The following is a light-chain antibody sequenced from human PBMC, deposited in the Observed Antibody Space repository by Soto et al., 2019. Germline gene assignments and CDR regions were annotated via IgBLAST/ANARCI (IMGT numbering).Light chain of an antibody. J-gene: IGKJ4*02. Sequence: DIQMTQSPSSLSASVGDRVTITCRASQNIRSWLAWYQQKPGKAPKLLIYTASSLKSGVPSRFSGSGSGTDFTLTISSLQPDDFATYYCQQCNSFSVTFGEGTKVEFK. CDR1: QNIRSW. CDR3: QQCNSFSVT. CDR2: TAS. V-gene: IGKV1-5*03.